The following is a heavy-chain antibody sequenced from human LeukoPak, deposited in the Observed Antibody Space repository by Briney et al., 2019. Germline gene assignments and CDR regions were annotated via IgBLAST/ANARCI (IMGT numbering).Heavy chain of an antibody. Sequence: GGSLRLSCAASGFTFTSCAMTWVRQAPGKGLEWVSGISITGGTTYYADSAKGRFTISRDNSKNTLYLQMNSLRAEDTAVYYCARDTQFDYWGQGTLVTVSS. CDR1: GFTFTSCA. CDR3: ARDTQFDY. J-gene: IGHJ4*02. CDR2: ISITGGTT. V-gene: IGHV3-23*01. D-gene: IGHD2-15*01.